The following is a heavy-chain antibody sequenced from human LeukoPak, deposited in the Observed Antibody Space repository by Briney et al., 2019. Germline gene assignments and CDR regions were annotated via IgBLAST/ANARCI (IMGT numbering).Heavy chain of an antibody. Sequence: GGSLRLSCAASGFTFDDYTMHWVRQAPGKGLEWVSLISWDGGSTYYADSVKGRFTISRDNSKNTLYLQMNSLRAEDTAVYYCAARELIVGATNDWGQGTLVTVSS. V-gene: IGHV3-43*01. CDR3: AARELIVGATND. J-gene: IGHJ4*02. D-gene: IGHD1-26*01. CDR2: ISWDGGST. CDR1: GFTFDDYT.